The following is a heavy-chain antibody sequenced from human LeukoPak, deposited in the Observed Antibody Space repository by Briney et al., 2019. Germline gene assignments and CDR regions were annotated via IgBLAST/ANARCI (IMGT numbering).Heavy chain of an antibody. D-gene: IGHD1-26*01. Sequence: ASETLSLTCTVSGGSISSSSYYWGWIRQPPGKGLEWIGSIYYSGSTYYNPSLKSRVTISVDTSKNQFSLKLSSVTAADTAVYYCARHEEQAIPVGYFDYWSQGTLVTVSS. J-gene: IGHJ4*02. CDR3: ARHEEQAIPVGYFDY. V-gene: IGHV4-39*01. CDR2: IYYSGST. CDR1: GGSISSSSYY.